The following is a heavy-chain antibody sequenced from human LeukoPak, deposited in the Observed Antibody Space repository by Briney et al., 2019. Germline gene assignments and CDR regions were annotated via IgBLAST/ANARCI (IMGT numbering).Heavy chain of an antibody. CDR2: VSHNGVTT. D-gene: IGHD4-11*01. Sequence: PGGSLRLSCAASGFTFSSYAMSWVRQAPGKGLEWVSVVSHNGVTTYYADFVRGRLTISRDNSKNMVCLQMNSLRADDTAVYYCAKHITVAGTSRYIDYWGKGTVVTISS. CDR1: GFTFSSYA. V-gene: IGHV3-23*01. CDR3: AKHITVAGTSRYIDY. J-gene: IGHJ4*02.